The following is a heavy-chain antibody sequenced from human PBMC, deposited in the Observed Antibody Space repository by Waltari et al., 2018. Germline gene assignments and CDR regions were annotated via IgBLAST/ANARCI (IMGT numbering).Heavy chain of an antibody. D-gene: IGHD6-19*01. CDR3: AKDGGTVAVGPLGY. CDR2: SYSGGAT. Sequence: EVQLVESGGGLIKPGGSLRLSCAASGFTVSSSYLTWVRQPPGKGLEWVSVSYSGGATHYADSVKGRFTISRDNSKNTLYLQMNSLRDEDTAVYYCAKDGGTVAVGPLGYWGQGTLVIVSS. V-gene: IGHV3-53*01. J-gene: IGHJ4*02. CDR1: GFTVSSSY.